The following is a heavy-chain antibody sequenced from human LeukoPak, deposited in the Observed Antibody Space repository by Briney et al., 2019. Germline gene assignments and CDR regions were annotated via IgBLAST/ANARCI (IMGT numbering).Heavy chain of an antibody. J-gene: IGHJ4*02. CDR2: IPTDETPT. CDR1: GFTFSSYA. V-gene: IGHV3-74*01. CDR3: ARDHYFKIDY. Sequence: AGGSLRLSCAASGFTFSSYAMSWVRQAPGKGLVWVSRIPTDETPTNYADSVQGRFTISRDNAKNTLYLQMNNLRAEDTAVYYCARDHYFKIDYWGQGTLVTVSS. D-gene: IGHD3-10*01.